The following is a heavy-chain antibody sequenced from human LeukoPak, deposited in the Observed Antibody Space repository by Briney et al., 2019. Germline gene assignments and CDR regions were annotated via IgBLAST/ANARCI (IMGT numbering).Heavy chain of an antibody. D-gene: IGHD3-22*01. V-gene: IGHV3-23*01. CDR3: AKREFYDSSGYHDY. Sequence: PGGSLRLSCAASGFTFSNYAMSWVRQAPGKGLEWVSFISTSGDSTFYADSVKGRFTISRDNSKNTLYLQMNSLRAEDTAVYYCAKREFYDSSGYHDYWGQGTLVTVSS. CDR2: ISTSGDST. CDR1: GFTFSNYA. J-gene: IGHJ4*02.